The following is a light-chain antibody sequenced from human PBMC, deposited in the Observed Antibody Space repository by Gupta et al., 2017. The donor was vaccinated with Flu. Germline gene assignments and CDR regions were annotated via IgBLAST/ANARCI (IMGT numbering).Light chain of an antibody. CDR2: TTD. CDR1: NPNIARNN. J-gene: IGLJ3*02. V-gene: IGLV1-44*01. CDR3: AVWDDSLNGWM. Sequence: SNPNIARNNVNGFQQVPGTAPKLLIHTTDKRPSGVPDRFSASKSGTSASLAIAGLQPEDEADYFCAVWDDSLNGWMFGGGTKLTVL.